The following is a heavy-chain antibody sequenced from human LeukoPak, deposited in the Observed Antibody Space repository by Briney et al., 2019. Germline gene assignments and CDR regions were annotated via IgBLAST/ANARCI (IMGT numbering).Heavy chain of an antibody. D-gene: IGHD3-3*01. V-gene: IGHV3-73*01. J-gene: IGHJ6*03. Sequence: GGSLRLSCAASGFTFSGSAMNWVRQASGKGLKWVGRIRSKANSYATAYAASVKGRFTISRDDSKNTAYLQMNSLKTEDTAVYYCTRPTNGTIFGVVIEVGLLSYYYMDVWGKGTTVTVSS. CDR3: TRPTNGTIFGVVIEVGLLSYYYMDV. CDR2: IRSKANSYAT. CDR1: GFTFSGSA.